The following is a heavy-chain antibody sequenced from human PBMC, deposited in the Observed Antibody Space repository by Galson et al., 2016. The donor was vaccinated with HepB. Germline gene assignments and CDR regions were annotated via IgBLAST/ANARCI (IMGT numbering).Heavy chain of an antibody. J-gene: IGHJ1*01. D-gene: IGHD5-18*01. CDR2: IYYTGST. V-gene: IGHV4-4*02. Sequence: SETLSLTCAVSGGSISSDVWWSWVRQPPGKGLEWIGEIYYTGSTNYNPSLKSRVTISVDKSKNQVSLSLTSVTAADPAVYYCAQLLFYLQHWGQGTLVTVSP. CDR1: GGSISSDVW. CDR3: AQLLFYLQH.